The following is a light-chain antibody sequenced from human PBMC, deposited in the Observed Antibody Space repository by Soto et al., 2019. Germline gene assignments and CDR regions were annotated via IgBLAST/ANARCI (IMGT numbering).Light chain of an antibody. CDR1: SSDVGDNNY. Sequence: QSALTQPASVSGSPGQSITISCTGTSSDVGDNNYVSWYQQHPGKAPKLMIYDVTHRPSGISNRFSGSKSGNTASLTISGLQAEDDADYYCSSYTSSSTPDVFGTGTKLTVL. CDR2: DVT. CDR3: SSYTSSSTPDV. J-gene: IGLJ1*01. V-gene: IGLV2-14*01.